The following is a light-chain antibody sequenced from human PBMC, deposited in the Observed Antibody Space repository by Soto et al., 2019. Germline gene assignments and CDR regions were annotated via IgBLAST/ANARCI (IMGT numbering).Light chain of an antibody. J-gene: IGKJ4*01. V-gene: IGKV1-39*01. Sequence: IQLTQSPSSLSASVGDRVTITCLASQIINSYLNWYQQKPGKAPKLLIYAASRLQSGVPSRFSGSGSGTDFTLTISSLQPEDFATYYCQQSDSTPLTFGGGTKVDIK. CDR3: QQSDSTPLT. CDR2: AAS. CDR1: QIINSY.